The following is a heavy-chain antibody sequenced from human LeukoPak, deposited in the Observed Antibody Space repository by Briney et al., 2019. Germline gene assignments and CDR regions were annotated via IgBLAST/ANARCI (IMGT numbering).Heavy chain of an antibody. CDR3: ARIRCGHSGSVCYNH. D-gene: IGHD2-21*01. Sequence: PSETLSLTSGVFGVSINDYYWSWIRQSPGKGLEWIGEISHTEGTRYNPSLESRVTMSVGTSENQLSLKLIFVTAADTAVYYCARIRCGHSGSVCYNHWGLGTLVTVSS. V-gene: IGHV4-34*01. J-gene: IGHJ4*02. CDR2: ISHTEGT. CDR1: GVSINDYY.